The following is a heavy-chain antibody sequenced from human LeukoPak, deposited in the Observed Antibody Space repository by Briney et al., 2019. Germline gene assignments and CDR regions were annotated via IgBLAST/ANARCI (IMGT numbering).Heavy chain of an antibody. V-gene: IGHV3-23*01. CDR3: ARGNGDYAIHPDY. CDR2: ISGSGSNT. CDR1: GFTFSSYA. Sequence: EGSLRLSCAASGFTFSSYAMTWVRQAPGKGLELVPAISGSGSNTYYAESVKGRFTISRDNSKNTLYLQMSSLRADDTAVYYCARGNGDYAIHPDYWGQGTLVTVSS. D-gene: IGHD4-17*01. J-gene: IGHJ4*02.